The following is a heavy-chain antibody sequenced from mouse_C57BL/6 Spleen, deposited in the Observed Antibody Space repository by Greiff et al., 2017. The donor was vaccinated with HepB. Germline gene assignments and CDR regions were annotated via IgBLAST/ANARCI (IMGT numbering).Heavy chain of an antibody. V-gene: IGHV5-9*04. CDR3: ARQGRTSWFAY. CDR1: GFTFSSYT. CDR2: ISGGGGNT. J-gene: IGHJ3*01. Sequence: EVQGVESGGGLVKPGGSLKLSCAASGFTFSSYTMSWVRQTPEKRLEWVATISGGGGNTYYPDSVKGRFTISRANAKNTLYLQMSSLRSEDTAVYYCARQGRTSWFAYWGQETLVTVSA.